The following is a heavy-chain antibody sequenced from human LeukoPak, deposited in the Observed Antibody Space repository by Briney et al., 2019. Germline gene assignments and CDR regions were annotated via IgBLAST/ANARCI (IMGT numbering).Heavy chain of an antibody. V-gene: IGHV3-53*01. CDR2: LYTGGNT. J-gene: IGHJ1*01. CDR3: ARDIGFCSGDNCYPKSFQH. CDR1: GGSISSNY. D-gene: IGHD2-15*01. Sequence: ETLSLTCTVSGGSISSNYMSWVRQAPGKGLEWVSVLYTGGNTYYADSVKGQFTISRDNSKNTLYPQMNSLRAEDTAVYYCARDIGFCSGDNCYPKSFQHWGQGTLVSVSS.